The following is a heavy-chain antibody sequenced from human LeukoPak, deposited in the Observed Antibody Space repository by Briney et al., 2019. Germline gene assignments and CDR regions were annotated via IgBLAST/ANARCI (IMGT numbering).Heavy chain of an antibody. D-gene: IGHD6-13*01. CDR3: ARDWGQQLGRDCFDY. Sequence: GASVKVSCKASGYTFTTYYMHWVRQAPGQGLEWMGIVNPSGGTTSYAQQFQGRVTMTRDTSTSTVYMELSSLRSEDTAVYFCARDWGQQLGRDCFDYWGQGTLATVPS. V-gene: IGHV1-46*01. J-gene: IGHJ4*02. CDR2: VNPSGGTT. CDR1: GYTFTTYY.